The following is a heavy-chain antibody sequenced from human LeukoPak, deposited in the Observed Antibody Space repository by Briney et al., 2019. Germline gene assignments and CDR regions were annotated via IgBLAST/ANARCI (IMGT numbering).Heavy chain of an antibody. CDR2: IVGDGGGI. Sequence: PGGSLRLSCAASGFTFSTYAMNWVRQAPGKGLEWVSVIVGDGGGIHYADSVSGRFTISRDNSRNTLYLQMNSLRVEDTAVHYCAKDRIPDGKYSIDFWGQGTLVTVSS. V-gene: IGHV3-23*01. D-gene: IGHD5-24*01. J-gene: IGHJ4*02. CDR1: GFTFSTYA. CDR3: AKDRIPDGKYSIDF.